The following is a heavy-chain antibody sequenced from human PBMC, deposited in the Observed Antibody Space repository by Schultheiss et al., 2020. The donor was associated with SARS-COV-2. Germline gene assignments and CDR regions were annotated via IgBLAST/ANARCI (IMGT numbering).Heavy chain of an antibody. D-gene: IGHD6-19*01. J-gene: IGHJ5*02. Sequence: GGSLRLSCAASGFTFSSYAMHWVRQAPGKGLEWVAFIRYDGSNKYYADSVKGRFTISRDNSKNTLYLQMNSLRAEDTAVYYCAKNRGSGWYWFDPWGQGTLVTVSS. CDR2: IRYDGSNK. CDR1: GFTFSSYA. CDR3: AKNRGSGWYWFDP. V-gene: IGHV3-30*02.